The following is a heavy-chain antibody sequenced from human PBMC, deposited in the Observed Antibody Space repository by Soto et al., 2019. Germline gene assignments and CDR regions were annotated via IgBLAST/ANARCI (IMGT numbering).Heavy chain of an antibody. J-gene: IGHJ4*02. CDR1: GGSISSFY. Sequence: PSETLSLTCTVFGGSISSFYWSWIRQPPGKGLEWIGYIYNSGSTNYNPSLKSRVTISVDTSKNQFSLKLSSVTAADTAVYYCASSTPRLAAAGFVYWGQGTLVTVSS. CDR2: IYNSGST. V-gene: IGHV4-59*01. D-gene: IGHD6-13*01. CDR3: ASSTPRLAAAGFVY.